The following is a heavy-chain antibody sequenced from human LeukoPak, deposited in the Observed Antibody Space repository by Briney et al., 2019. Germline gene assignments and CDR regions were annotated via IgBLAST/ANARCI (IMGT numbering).Heavy chain of an antibody. CDR2: ISSSGSTI. CDR3: ARTRWYYYDSSGRDY. CDR1: GFTFDDYA. D-gene: IGHD3-22*01. V-gene: IGHV3-48*03. Sequence: GRSLRLSCAASGFTFDDYAMHWVRQAPGKGLEWVSYISSSGSTIYYADSVKGRFTISRDNAKNSLYLQMNSLRAEDTAVYYCARTRWYYYDSSGRDYWGQGTLVTVSS. J-gene: IGHJ4*02.